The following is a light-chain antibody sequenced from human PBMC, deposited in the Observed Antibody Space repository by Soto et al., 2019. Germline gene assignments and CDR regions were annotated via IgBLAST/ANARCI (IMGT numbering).Light chain of an antibody. J-gene: IGKJ1*01. CDR2: GAS. CDR3: QQYNDWPRT. Sequence: EIVMTQSPVTLSLSPGDRATLSCRASQSVANNLAWFQQRPGQAPRLLVYGASATATGIPARFSGSVSGTEFTLTISSLQSEDFAVYYCQQYNDWPRTFGQGTKVELK. V-gene: IGKV3-15*01. CDR1: QSVANN.